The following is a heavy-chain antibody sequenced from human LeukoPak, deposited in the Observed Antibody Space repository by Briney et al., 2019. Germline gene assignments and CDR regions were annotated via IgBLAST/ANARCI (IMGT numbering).Heavy chain of an antibody. CDR1: GFTFSTYW. V-gene: IGHV3-74*01. CDR2: IDGEGSVT. CDR3: TTGGSYFFDY. D-gene: IGHD1-1*01. Sequence: GGSLRLSCAASGFTFSTYWMHWVRQAPGKGLVWVSRIDGEGSVTKYTDSVKGRFTISRDNAKNTVYLQMNSLRAGDTAVYYCTTGGSYFFDYWGQGTLVTVSS. J-gene: IGHJ4*02.